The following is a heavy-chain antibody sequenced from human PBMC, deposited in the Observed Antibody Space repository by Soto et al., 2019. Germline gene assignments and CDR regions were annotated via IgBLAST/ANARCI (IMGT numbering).Heavy chain of an antibody. J-gene: IGHJ4*02. CDR2: INPNSGGT. D-gene: IGHD6-19*01. Sequence: QVQLVQSGAEVKKPGASVKVSCKASGYTFSDYYMHWVRQAPGQGLEWMGWINPNSGGTHYAQKFQGRVTMTRDTSISTAYMELSSLTSDDTARYYCARRSSGWSDYWGQGTLVTVSS. CDR3: ARRSSGWSDY. V-gene: IGHV1-2*02. CDR1: GYTFSDYY.